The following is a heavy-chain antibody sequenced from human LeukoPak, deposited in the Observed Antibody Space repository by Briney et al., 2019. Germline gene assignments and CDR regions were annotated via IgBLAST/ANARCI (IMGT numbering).Heavy chain of an antibody. Sequence: SETLSLTCTVSGGSISSYYWSWLRQPAGKGLEWIGRIYTSGSTNYNPSLKSRVTMSVDTSKNQFSLKLSSVTAADTAVYYCASSDRYNWNDVEADVFDIWGQGTMVTVSS. CDR2: IYTSGST. J-gene: IGHJ3*02. CDR1: GGSISSYY. V-gene: IGHV4-4*07. CDR3: ASSDRYNWNDVEADVFDI. D-gene: IGHD1-1*01.